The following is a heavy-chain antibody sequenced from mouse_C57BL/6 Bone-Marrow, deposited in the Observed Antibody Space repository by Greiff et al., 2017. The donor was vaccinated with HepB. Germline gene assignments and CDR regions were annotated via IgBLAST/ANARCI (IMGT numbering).Heavy chain of an antibody. CDR2: IYPGGGYT. V-gene: IGHV1-63*01. Sequence: QVQLKQSGAELVRPGTSVKMSCKASGYTFTNYWIGWAKQRPGHGLEWIGDIYPGGGYTNYNEKFKGKATLTADKSSSTAYMQFSSLTSEDSAIYYCAITTVVAGNYFDYWGQGTTLTVSS. CDR1: GYTFTNYW. CDR3: AITTVVAGNYFDY. J-gene: IGHJ2*01. D-gene: IGHD1-1*01.